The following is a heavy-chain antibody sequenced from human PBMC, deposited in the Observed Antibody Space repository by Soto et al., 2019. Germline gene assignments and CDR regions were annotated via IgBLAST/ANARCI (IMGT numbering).Heavy chain of an antibody. D-gene: IGHD3-10*01. Sequence: QVQLVQSGAELKEPGDSVRVSCEASGYTFTAYYIHWVRQAPGQGLEWMGWINPRFGDTSYAQDFQGRVSMTRDTAISTVYMALSRLTSDYTAIYYCARNMDYYYGPGSGNGHGFWGQGTTVTVFS. CDR1: GYTFTAYY. J-gene: IGHJ6*02. CDR2: INPRFGDT. V-gene: IGHV1-2*02. CDR3: ARNMDYYYGPGSGNGHGF.